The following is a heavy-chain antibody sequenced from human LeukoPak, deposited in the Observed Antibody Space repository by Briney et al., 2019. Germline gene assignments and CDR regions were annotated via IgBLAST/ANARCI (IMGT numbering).Heavy chain of an antibody. CDR2: IKQDGNEK. V-gene: IGHV3-7*03. J-gene: IGHJ6*02. Sequence: GGSLRLSCAVSGFTFSDYWMSWVRQAPGKGLEWVAYIKQDGNEKYYVDSLKGRFTISRDNAKKSLYLQMNSLRAEDTAVYYCARGPLYQVPYYFHYYGLDVWGQGTTVTVSS. D-gene: IGHD2-2*01. CDR1: GFTFSDYW. CDR3: ARGPLYQVPYYFHYYGLDV.